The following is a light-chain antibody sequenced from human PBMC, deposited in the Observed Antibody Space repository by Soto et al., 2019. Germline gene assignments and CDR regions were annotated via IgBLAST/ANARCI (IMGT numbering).Light chain of an antibody. CDR3: AAWDDSLYGLV. J-gene: IGLJ2*01. Sequence: QSVLTQPPSTSGTPGHRVTISCSGSSTNVGINPVNWYQQFPGTAPRLLIYTNDQRPSGVPGRFSGSKSGTSASLDISGLQSEDEADYYCAAWDDSLYGLVFGGGTKVTVL. CDR1: STNVGINP. CDR2: TND. V-gene: IGLV1-44*01.